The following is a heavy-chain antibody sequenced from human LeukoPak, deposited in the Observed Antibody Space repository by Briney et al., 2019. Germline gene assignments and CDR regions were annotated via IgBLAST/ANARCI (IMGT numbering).Heavy chain of an antibody. CDR1: GYTFTGYY. V-gene: IGHV1-2*02. J-gene: IGHJ4*02. D-gene: IGHD1-26*01. CDR3: ARGGGSYSEPIDY. Sequence: ASVKVPCKASGYTFTGYYMHWVRQAPGQGLEWMGWINPNSGGTNYAQKFQGRVTMTRDTSISTAYMELSRLRSDDTAVYYCARGGGSYSEPIDYWGQGTLVTVSS. CDR2: INPNSGGT.